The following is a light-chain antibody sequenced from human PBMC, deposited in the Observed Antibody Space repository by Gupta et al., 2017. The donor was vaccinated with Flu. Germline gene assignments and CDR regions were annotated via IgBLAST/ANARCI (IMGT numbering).Light chain of an antibody. CDR1: QSVSSN. Sequence: SPATLSVSPGERATLSCRASQSVSSNLAWYQQKPGQAPRLLIYGASTRATGIPARFSGSGSGTEFTLTISSLQSEDFAVYYCQQYNNWTTFGQGTKVEIK. CDR3: QQYNNWTT. V-gene: IGKV3-15*01. CDR2: GAS. J-gene: IGKJ1*01.